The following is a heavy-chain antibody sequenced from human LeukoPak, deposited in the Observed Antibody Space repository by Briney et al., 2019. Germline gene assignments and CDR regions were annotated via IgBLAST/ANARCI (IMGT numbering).Heavy chain of an antibody. V-gene: IGHV4-4*07. J-gene: IGHJ5*02. CDR3: ARGSRQQQTRVGWFDP. CDR1: GGSISSYY. CDR2: IYTSGST. Sequence: KPSETLSLTCTVSGGSISSYYWSWIRQPAGKGLEWIGRIYTSGSTNYNPSLKSRVTISVDTSKNQFSLKLSSVTAADTAVYYCARGSRQQQTRVGWFDPWGQGTLVTVSS. D-gene: IGHD6-13*01.